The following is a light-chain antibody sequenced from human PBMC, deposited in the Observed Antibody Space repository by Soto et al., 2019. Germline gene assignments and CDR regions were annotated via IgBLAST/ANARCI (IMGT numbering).Light chain of an antibody. J-gene: IGLJ1*01. CDR1: SSNIGAGYD. Sequence: QSVLTQPPSVSGAPGQRVTISCTGSSSNIGAGYDVHWYQHLPETAPKLLIYGNSNRPSGVPDRFSGSKSGTSASLAITGLQAEDEADYYCQSYDNSLSGYVFGTGTKVTVL. V-gene: IGLV1-40*01. CDR2: GNS. CDR3: QSYDNSLSGYV.